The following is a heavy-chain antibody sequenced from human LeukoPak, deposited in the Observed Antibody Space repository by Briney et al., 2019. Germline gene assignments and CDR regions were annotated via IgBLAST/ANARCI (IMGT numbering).Heavy chain of an antibody. Sequence: SETLSLTCTVSGDSISSYYWSWIRQPAGKGLEWIARMSGSGSTNYNPSLKSRVTLSVDTSKHQFSLNLNSVTAADTAVYYCARDRTYYDSTGYYYDFWGQGILVTVSS. D-gene: IGHD3-22*01. CDR2: MSGSGST. CDR1: GDSISSYY. CDR3: ARDRTYYDSTGYYYDF. J-gene: IGHJ4*02. V-gene: IGHV4-4*07.